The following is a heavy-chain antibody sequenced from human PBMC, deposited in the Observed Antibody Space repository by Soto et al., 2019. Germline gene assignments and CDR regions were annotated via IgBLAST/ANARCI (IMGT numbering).Heavy chain of an antibody. Sequence: SQTLSLTCDISGDSVSSSSAAWNCIRHSPSRGLEWLGRTYYRSKWIHEYTVSMESRITINPDTSKNQFSLHIYSVTPEDTAVYYCAGVVWFRGMDVWGQGNPVTVLL. CDR3: AGVVWFRGMDV. J-gene: IGHJ6*02. CDR1: GDSVSSSSAA. D-gene: IGHD3-16*01. CDR2: TYYRSKWIH. V-gene: IGHV6-1*01.